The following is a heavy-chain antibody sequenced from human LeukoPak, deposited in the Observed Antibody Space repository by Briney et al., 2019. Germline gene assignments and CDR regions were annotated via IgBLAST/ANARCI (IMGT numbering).Heavy chain of an antibody. Sequence: GESLKISCQLSGYAFGTYWIGWVRQMPGKGLEWMGIIHLLDSLTYYSPSFQGQVTISADKSISTAYLQWSTLRASDTAIYYCARHSYDSSDFHYMDVWGKGTTVTISS. CDR3: ARHSYDSSDFHYMDV. D-gene: IGHD3-22*01. J-gene: IGHJ6*03. V-gene: IGHV5-51*01. CDR2: IHLLDSLT. CDR1: GYAFGTYW.